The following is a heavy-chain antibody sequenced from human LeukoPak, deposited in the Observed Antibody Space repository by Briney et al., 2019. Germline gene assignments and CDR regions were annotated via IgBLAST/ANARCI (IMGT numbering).Heavy chain of an antibody. J-gene: IGHJ4*02. Sequence: GGSLRLSCAASGFTFSSYGMHWVRQAPGKGLEWVAVISYDGSNKYYADSVKGRFTISRDNSKNTLYLQMNSLRAEDTAVYYCAKDITGGRSSPYFDSWGQGTLVTVSS. D-gene: IGHD1-14*01. CDR3: AKDITGGRSSPYFDS. CDR1: GFTFSSYG. V-gene: IGHV3-30*18. CDR2: ISYDGSNK.